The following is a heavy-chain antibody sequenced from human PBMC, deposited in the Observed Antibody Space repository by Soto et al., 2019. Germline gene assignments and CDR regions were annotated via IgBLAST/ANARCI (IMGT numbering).Heavy chain of an antibody. CDR1: GGSISSGGYS. CDR3: ARASINYYSESFDP. J-gene: IGHJ5*02. D-gene: IGHD4-4*01. Sequence: SETLSLTCAVSGGSISSGGYSWSWIRQPPGKGLEWIGYIYHSGSTYYNPSLKSRVTISVDRSKNQFSLKLSSVTAADTAVYYCARASINYYSESFDPWGQGTLVTVSS. V-gene: IGHV4-30-2*01. CDR2: IYHSGST.